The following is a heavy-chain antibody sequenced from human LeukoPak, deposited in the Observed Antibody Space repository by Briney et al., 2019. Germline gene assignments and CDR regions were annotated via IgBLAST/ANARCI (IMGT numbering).Heavy chain of an antibody. CDR2: IRYDGSNK. D-gene: IGHD1-7*01. CDR3: AKEGITGTTGYYYMDV. J-gene: IGHJ6*03. CDR1: GFTFSSYG. Sequence: GGSLRLSCAASGFTFSSYGMHWVRQAPGKGLEWVAFIRYDGSNKYYADSVKGRFTISRDNSKNTLYLQMNSLRAEDTAVYYCAKEGITGTTGYYYMDVWGKGTTVTVSS. V-gene: IGHV3-30*02.